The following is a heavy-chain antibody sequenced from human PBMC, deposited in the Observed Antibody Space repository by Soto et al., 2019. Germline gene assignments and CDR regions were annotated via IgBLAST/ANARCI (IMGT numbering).Heavy chain of an antibody. CDR1: GGSISYYY. V-gene: IGHV4-59*01. Sequence: SETLSLTCTVSGGSISYYYWGWTRQPPGKGLEWIGSIYYSGNTHYNPSLKSRVTISVDTSMNQFSLNLDSVTAVDSAVYYCVRGGYVHAFDYWGQGALVTVSS. J-gene: IGHJ4*02. CDR3: VRGGYVHAFDY. D-gene: IGHD5-12*01. CDR2: IYYSGNT.